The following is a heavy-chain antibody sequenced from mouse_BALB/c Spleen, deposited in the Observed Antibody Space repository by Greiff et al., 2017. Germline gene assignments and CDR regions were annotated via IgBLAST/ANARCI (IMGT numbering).Heavy chain of an antibody. J-gene: IGHJ4*01. D-gene: IGHD1-1*01. V-gene: IGHV5-17*02. CDR2: ISSGSSTI. CDR1: GFTFSSFG. Sequence: EVHLVESGGGLVQPGGSRKLSCAASGFTFSSFGMHWVRQAPEKGLEWVAYISSGSSTIYYADTVKGRFTISRDNPKNTLFLQMTSLRSEDTAMYYCARSIYYGSGYAMDYWGQGTSVTVSS. CDR3: ARSIYYGSGYAMDY.